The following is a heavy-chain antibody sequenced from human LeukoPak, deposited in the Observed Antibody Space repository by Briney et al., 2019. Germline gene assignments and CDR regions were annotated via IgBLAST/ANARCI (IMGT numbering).Heavy chain of an antibody. CDR3: AREVVDFWNGYYFDY. CDR1: GYTFTSYA. J-gene: IGHJ4*02. D-gene: IGHD3/OR15-3a*01. CDR2: INAGNGNT. V-gene: IGHV1-3*03. Sequence: ASVKVSCKASGYTFTSYAMRWVRQAPGQRLEWMGWINAGNGNTKYSQEFQGRVTITRDTSASTAYMELSSLRSEDMAVYYCAREVVDFWNGYYFDYWGQGTLVTVSS.